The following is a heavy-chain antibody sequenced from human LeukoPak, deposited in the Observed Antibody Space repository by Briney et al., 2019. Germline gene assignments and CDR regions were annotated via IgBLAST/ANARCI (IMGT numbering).Heavy chain of an antibody. Sequence: PGGSLRLSCAASGFTFSSYAMSWVRQAPGKGLEWVSAISGSGGSTYYADSVKGRFTISRDISTNTLFLQMHSLTAEDTAVYYCTKHGSSGWFQGDFWGQGTLVTVSS. CDR3: TKHGSSGWFQGDF. CDR1: GFTFSSYA. J-gene: IGHJ4*02. CDR2: ISGSGGST. V-gene: IGHV3-23*01. D-gene: IGHD6-19*01.